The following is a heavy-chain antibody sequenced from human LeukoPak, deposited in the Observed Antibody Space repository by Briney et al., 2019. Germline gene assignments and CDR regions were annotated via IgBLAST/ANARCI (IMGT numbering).Heavy chain of an antibody. CDR2: ISSSSSYI. D-gene: IGHD2-15*01. J-gene: IGHJ6*02. CDR3: ARDLAPSYYGMDV. CDR1: GFTFSNYS. V-gene: IGHV3-21*01. Sequence: GSLRLSCAASGFTFSNYSMNWVRQAPGKGLEWVSSISSSSSYIYYADSVKGRFTISRDNAKNSLYLQMNSLRAEDTAVYYCARDLAPSYYGMDVWGQGTTVTVSS.